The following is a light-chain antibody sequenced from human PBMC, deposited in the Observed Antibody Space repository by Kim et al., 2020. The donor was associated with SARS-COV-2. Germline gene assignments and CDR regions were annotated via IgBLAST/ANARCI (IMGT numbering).Light chain of an antibody. CDR1: SGHSNYA. Sequence: QLVLTQSPSASASLGASVKLTCTLSSGHSNYAIAWHQQRPEKGPRYLMKINSDGSHNKGDGIPDRFSGSSSGADRYLIISSLQSEDAADYYCQTWGTEIPGVFGGGTQLTVL. CDR3: QTWGTEIPGV. CDR2: INSDGSH. J-gene: IGLJ3*02. V-gene: IGLV4-69*01.